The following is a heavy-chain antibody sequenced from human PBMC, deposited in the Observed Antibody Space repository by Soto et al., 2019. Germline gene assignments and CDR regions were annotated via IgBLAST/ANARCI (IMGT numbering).Heavy chain of an antibody. CDR2: IYYSGST. D-gene: IGHD2-2*01. J-gene: IGHJ5*02. V-gene: IGHV4-39*01. Sequence: SETLSLTCTVSGGSISSSSYYWGWIRQPPGKGLEWIGSIYYSGSTYYNPSLKSRVTISVDTSKNQFSLKLSSVTAADTAVYYCARKDIVVVPAAKTGEKNNWFDPGGQGTLVTVSS. CDR1: GGSISSSSYY. CDR3: ARKDIVVVPAAKTGEKNNWFDP.